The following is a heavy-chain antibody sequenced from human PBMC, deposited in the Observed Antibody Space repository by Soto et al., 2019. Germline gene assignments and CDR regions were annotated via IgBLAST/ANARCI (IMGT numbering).Heavy chain of an antibody. J-gene: IGHJ6*03. Sequence: GASVKVSCKASGYTFTSYDINWVRQATGQGLEWMGWMNPNSGNTGYAQKFQGRVTMTRNTSISTAYMELSSLRSEDTAVYYCARGQYCSSTSCYFLPAYYYYYMDVWGKGTTVTVSS. V-gene: IGHV1-8*01. D-gene: IGHD2-2*01. CDR3: ARGQYCSSTSCYFLPAYYYYYMDV. CDR2: MNPNSGNT. CDR1: GYTFTSYD.